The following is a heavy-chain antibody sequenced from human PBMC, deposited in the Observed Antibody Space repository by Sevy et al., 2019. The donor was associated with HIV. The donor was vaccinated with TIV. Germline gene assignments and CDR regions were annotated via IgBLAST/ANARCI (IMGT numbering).Heavy chain of an antibody. CDR2: ISGSGFST. CDR3: AKDPDDTYDYGEHSDY. V-gene: IGHV3-23*01. Sequence: GGSLRISCAASGFTLSRTGMIWVRQAPGKGLEWVSGISGSGFSTNYADSVKGRFTISRDNSKNTLYLQMNSLRGEDTAVSYCAKDPDDTYDYGEHSDYWGQGTLVTVSS. D-gene: IGHD4-17*01. CDR1: GFTLSRTG. J-gene: IGHJ4*02.